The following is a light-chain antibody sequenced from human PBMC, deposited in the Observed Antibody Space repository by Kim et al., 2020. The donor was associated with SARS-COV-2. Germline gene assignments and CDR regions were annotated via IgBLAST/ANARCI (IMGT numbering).Light chain of an antibody. J-gene: IGKJ4*01. CDR2: DAS. V-gene: IGKV3-11*01. Sequence: EIVLTQSPATLSLSPGERATLSCRASRSVSSYLAWYQQKPGQAPRLLIYDASNRATGIPARFSGSGSGTDFTLTISSLEPEDFAVYYCQQRRNWVNFGGGTKVDIK. CDR1: RSVSSY. CDR3: QQRRNWVN.